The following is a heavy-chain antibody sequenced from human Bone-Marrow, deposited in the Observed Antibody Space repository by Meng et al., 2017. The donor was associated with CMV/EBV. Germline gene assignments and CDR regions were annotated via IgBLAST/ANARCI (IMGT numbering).Heavy chain of an antibody. D-gene: IGHD3-16*02. CDR1: GFTFSSYG. J-gene: IGHJ6*02. Sequence: LSLTCAASGFTFSSYGMHWVRQAPGKGLEWVAVIWYDGSNKYYADSVKGRFTISRDNSKNTLYLQMNSLRAEDTAVYYCAKDVTFGGVIVLCGMDVWGQGTTVTVSS. CDR3: AKDVTFGGVIVLCGMDV. CDR2: IWYDGSNK. V-gene: IGHV3-33*06.